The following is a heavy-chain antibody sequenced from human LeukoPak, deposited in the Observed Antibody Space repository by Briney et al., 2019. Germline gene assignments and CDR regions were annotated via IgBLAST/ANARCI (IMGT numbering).Heavy chain of an antibody. V-gene: IGHV3-49*03. D-gene: IGHD6-19*01. J-gene: IGHJ3*02. CDR3: TTVFGYISGWYFDAFDI. CDR1: GFTFGDYA. Sequence: GGSLRLSCTASGFTFGDYAMSRFRQAPGEGLEWVGFIRSKAYGGTTEYAASVKGRFTISRDDSKSIAYLQMNSLKTEDTAVYYCTTVFGYISGWYFDAFDIWGQGTMVTVSS. CDR2: IRSKAYGGTT.